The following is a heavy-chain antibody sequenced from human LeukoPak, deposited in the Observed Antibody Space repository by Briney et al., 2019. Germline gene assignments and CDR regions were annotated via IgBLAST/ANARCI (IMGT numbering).Heavy chain of an antibody. CDR3: AWHTRYSSGWYRVGDY. J-gene: IGHJ4*02. CDR2: INPNSGGA. CDR1: GYTFTGYY. D-gene: IGHD6-19*01. V-gene: IGHV1-2*06. Sequence: ASVKVSCKASGYTFTGYYIHWVRQAPGQGLEWMGRINPNSGGADYAQKLQGRVTMTTDTSTSTAYMELRSLRSDDTAVYYCAWHTRYSSGWYRVGDYWGQGTLVTVSS.